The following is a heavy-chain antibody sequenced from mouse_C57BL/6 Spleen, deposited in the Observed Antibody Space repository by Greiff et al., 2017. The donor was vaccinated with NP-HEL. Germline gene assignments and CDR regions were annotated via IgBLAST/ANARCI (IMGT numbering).Heavy chain of an antibody. CDR1: GYSFTGYY. V-gene: IGHV1-42*01. CDR3: ARSERGNYWFAY. Sequence: VQLKQSGPELVKPGASVKISCKASGYSFTGYYMNWVKQSPEKSLEWIGEINPSTGGTTYNQKFKAKATLTVDKSSSTAYMQLKSLTSEDSAVYYCARSERGNYWFAYWGQGTLVTVSA. D-gene: IGHD2-1*01. J-gene: IGHJ3*01. CDR2: INPSTGGT.